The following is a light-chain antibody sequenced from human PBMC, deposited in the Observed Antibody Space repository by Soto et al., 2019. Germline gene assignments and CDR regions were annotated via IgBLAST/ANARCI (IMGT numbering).Light chain of an antibody. Sequence: EIVMTQSPGTLSVSPGERATLSCRASQSLSNNLAWNQQKPGQAPRLLIYGESTRATGIPASLSGSGSGTEFTPTISGLQSEDFAVYYCQQYNNWPPYTFGQGTKLEIK. CDR1: QSLSNN. CDR3: QQYNNWPPYT. CDR2: GES. V-gene: IGKV3-15*01. J-gene: IGKJ2*01.